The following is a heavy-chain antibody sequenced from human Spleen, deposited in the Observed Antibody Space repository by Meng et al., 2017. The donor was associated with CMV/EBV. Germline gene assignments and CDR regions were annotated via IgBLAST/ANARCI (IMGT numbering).Heavy chain of an antibody. CDR2: ISAYNGNT. CDR1: GYTFTSYD. Sequence: SCKASGYTFTSYDISWVRQAPGQGLEWMGWISAYNGNTNYAQKLQGRVTMTTDTSTITAYMELRSLRSDDTAVYYCARVSLSGWFDPWGQGTLVTVSS. J-gene: IGHJ5*02. CDR3: ARVSLSGWFDP. D-gene: IGHD3-10*01. V-gene: IGHV1-18*01.